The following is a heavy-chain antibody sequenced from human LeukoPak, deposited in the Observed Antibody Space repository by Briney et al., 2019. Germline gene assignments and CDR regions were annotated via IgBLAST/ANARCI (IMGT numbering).Heavy chain of an antibody. CDR2: IKQDGTEK. Sequence: GGSLRLSCAASGFTFSNYWMTWVRQAPGKGLEWVANIKQDGTEKYYVDSVKGRFTISRDNAENSLYLQMNSLRPEDTAVYYCTRDTGCPGGTCYSFYAYWGQGTLVTVSS. CDR3: TRDTGCPGGTCYSFYAY. V-gene: IGHV3-7*01. D-gene: IGHD2-15*01. J-gene: IGHJ4*02. CDR1: GFTFSNYW.